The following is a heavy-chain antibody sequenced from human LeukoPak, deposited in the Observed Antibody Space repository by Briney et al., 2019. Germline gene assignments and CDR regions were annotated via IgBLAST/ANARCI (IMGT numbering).Heavy chain of an antibody. V-gene: IGHV4-59*01. CDR1: GGSISSYY. Sequence: SETLSLTCTVSGGSISSYYWSWIRQPPGKGLEWIGYIYYSGSTNYNPSLKSRVTISVDTSKNQFSLKLSSVTAADTAVYYCARSLYYYGADAFDIWGQGTMVTVSS. CDR2: IYYSGST. D-gene: IGHD3-10*01. CDR3: ARSLYYYGADAFDI. J-gene: IGHJ3*02.